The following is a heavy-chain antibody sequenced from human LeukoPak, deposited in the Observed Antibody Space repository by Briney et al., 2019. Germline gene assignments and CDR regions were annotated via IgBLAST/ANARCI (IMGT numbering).Heavy chain of an antibody. V-gene: IGHV3-30*04. Sequence: AGGSLRLSCAASGFTFSSYAMHWVRQAPGKGLEWVAVISYDGSNKYYADSVKGRFTISRDNAKNSLYLQMNSLRVEDTATYYCAKVAHYYYGSESYYFFEHWGQGTPVTASS. CDR2: ISYDGSNK. CDR1: GFTFSSYA. CDR3: AKVAHYYYGSESYYFFEH. D-gene: IGHD3-10*01. J-gene: IGHJ4*02.